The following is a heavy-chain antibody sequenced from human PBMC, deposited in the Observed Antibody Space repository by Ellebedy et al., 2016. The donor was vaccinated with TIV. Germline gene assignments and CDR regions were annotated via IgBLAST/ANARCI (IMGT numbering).Heavy chain of an antibody. V-gene: IGHV4-38-2*02. Sequence: SETLSLXXSVSGYSISSGYYWGWIRQPPGKGLEWIGNIYHSGSSYYNPSLKSRVSISIDKSKNQFSLRLSSVTAADTAIYYCARGSLLVAMDIWGKGTSVTVSS. CDR1: GYSISSGYY. CDR2: IYHSGSS. J-gene: IGHJ6*03. CDR3: ARGSLLVAMDI.